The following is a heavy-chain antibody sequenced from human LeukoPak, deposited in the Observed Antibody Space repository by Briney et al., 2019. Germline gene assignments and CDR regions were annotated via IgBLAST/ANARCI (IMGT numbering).Heavy chain of an antibody. Sequence: PSETLSLTCAVYGGSFSGYYWSWIRQPPGKGLEWIGEINHSGSTNYNPSLKSRVTISVDTSKNQFSLKLSSVTAADTAVYYCARVGSDDYSNRPHAFDIWGQGTMVTVSS. CDR3: ARVGSDDYSNRPHAFDI. V-gene: IGHV4-34*01. CDR2: INHSGST. CDR1: GGSFSGYY. J-gene: IGHJ3*02. D-gene: IGHD2-21*01.